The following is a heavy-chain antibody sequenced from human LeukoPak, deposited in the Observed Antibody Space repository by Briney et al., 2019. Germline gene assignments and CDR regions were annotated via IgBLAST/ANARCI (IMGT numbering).Heavy chain of an antibody. CDR2: IYHSGSA. Sequence: PSETLSLTWTVSGGSISSFYWSWIRQPPGKGLEWIGYIYHSGSAKYNPSLKSRVTISVDTSKNQFSLKLSSVTAADTAVYYCARQPVEMSTIAAIDYWGQGTLVTVSS. CDR1: GGSISSFY. D-gene: IGHD5-24*01. CDR3: ARQPVEMSTIAAIDY. J-gene: IGHJ4*02. V-gene: IGHV4-59*01.